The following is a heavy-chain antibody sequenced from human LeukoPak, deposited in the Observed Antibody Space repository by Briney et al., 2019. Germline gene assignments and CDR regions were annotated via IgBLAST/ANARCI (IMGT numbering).Heavy chain of an antibody. CDR1: GFTFSSYA. V-gene: IGHV3-23*01. CDR3: AKDCSGSGSFYDY. Sequence: GGSLRLSCAVSGFTFSSYAMNWVRQAPGKGLEWVSSISVSGGTTYYADSVKGRFTISRDNSENTLYLQMNSLRAEDTAIYYCAKDCSGSGSFYDYWGQGTLVTVSS. J-gene: IGHJ4*02. D-gene: IGHD1-26*01. CDR2: ISVSGGTT.